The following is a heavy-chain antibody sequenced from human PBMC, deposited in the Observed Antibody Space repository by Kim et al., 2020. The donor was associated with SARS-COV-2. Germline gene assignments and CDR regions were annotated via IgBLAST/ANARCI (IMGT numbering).Heavy chain of an antibody. V-gene: IGHV4-30-2*01. CDR2: IYHSGST. D-gene: IGHD4-17*01. CDR1: GGSISSGGYS. J-gene: IGHJ2*01. Sequence: SETLSLTCAVSGGSISSGGYSWSWIRQPPGKGLEWIGYIYHSGSTYYNPSLKSRVTISVDRSKNQFSLKLSSVTAADTAVYYCAGCYGDYVGWYFDLWGRGTLVTVSS. CDR3: AGCYGDYVGWYFDL.